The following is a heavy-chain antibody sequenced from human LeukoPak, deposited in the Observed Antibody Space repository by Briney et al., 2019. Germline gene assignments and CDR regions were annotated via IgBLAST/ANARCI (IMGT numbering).Heavy chain of an antibody. CDR2: IYYSGST. CDR1: GGSISSYY. D-gene: IGHD1-1*01. CDR3: ARPKSPRERYAFDP. J-gene: IGHJ5*02. Sequence: SETLSLTCTVSGGSISSYYWSWIRQPPGKGLEWIGYIYYSGSTNYNPSLKSRVTISVDTSKNQFSLKLSSVTAADTAVYYCARPKSPRERYAFDPWGQGTLVTVSS. V-gene: IGHV4-59*01.